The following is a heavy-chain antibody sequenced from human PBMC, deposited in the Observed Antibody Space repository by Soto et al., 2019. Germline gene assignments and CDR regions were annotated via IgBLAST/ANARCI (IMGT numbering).Heavy chain of an antibody. V-gene: IGHV4-31*03. J-gene: IGHJ4*02. CDR3: ASGATTYYNGSGSYYSWADY. D-gene: IGHD3-10*01. CDR1: GGSISSGGYY. Sequence: QVQLQESGPGLVKPSQTLSLTCTVSGGSISSGGYYWRRIRQNPGKGLEWIGYIAYSGSTYYNPYLRSRATKSLDTSNNQLCLKLSYVTAADTAVYYSASGATTYYNGSGSYYSWADYWGQGTLVTVSS. CDR2: IAYSGST.